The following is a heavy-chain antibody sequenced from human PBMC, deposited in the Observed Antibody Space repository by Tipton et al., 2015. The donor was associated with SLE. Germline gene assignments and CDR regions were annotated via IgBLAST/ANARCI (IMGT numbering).Heavy chain of an antibody. V-gene: IGHV4-30-2*01. CDR2: VYHSGSA. D-gene: IGHD6-19*01. CDR3: AKDAQYGSSGSPNYFDY. J-gene: IGHJ4*02. Sequence: TLSLTCAVSGGSIGSGGYSWNWIRQPPGKGLEWIGDVYHSGSAYYNPSLKSRVTISVARSRNQFSLRLNSVTAADTALYYCAKDAQYGSSGSPNYFDYWGQGTLVTVSS. CDR1: GGSIGSGGYS.